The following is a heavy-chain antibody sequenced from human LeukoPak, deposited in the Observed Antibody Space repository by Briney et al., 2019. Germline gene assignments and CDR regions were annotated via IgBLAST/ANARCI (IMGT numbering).Heavy chain of an antibody. CDR1: GFTFSSYG. CDR2: IRHDGSNE. CDR3: AKEVHPYDSGTYYFDY. J-gene: IGHJ4*02. Sequence: GGSLRLSCVGSGFTFSSYGMHWVRQAAGKGLEWEAFIRHDGSNEYYADSVKGRFTVSRDNSKNTLFLQMNSLRVEEMAVYYCAKEVHPYDSGTYYFDYWGRGTLVTVSS. V-gene: IGHV3-30*02. D-gene: IGHD3-10*01.